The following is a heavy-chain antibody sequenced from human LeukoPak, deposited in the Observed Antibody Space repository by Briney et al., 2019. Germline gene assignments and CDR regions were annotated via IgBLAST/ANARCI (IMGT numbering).Heavy chain of an antibody. Sequence: SETPSLTCTVSGGSISIYYWSWLRQPPGKGLEWLGYTYNSGSTLYNPSLKSRVTISVDTSRNEFSLRLTSVTAADAAVYYCVRDRELNYWGQGTLVTVSS. CDR2: TYNSGST. D-gene: IGHD3-10*01. V-gene: IGHV4-59*01. CDR1: GGSISIYY. J-gene: IGHJ4*02. CDR3: VRDRELNY.